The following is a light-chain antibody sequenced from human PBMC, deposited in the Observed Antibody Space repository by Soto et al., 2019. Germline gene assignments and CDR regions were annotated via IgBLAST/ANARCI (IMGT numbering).Light chain of an antibody. CDR2: SAS. V-gene: IGKV3-20*01. J-gene: IGKJ1*01. CDR3: QQYGSSPWT. Sequence: EIVLTQSPGTLSLSPGERATLSCRASQSVSSSYLAWYQQKPGQAPRLLIYSASSRATGIPDRFSGRGSGTAFSLTISSLETEEFAVYYFQQYGSSPWTFGQGTQVEIK. CDR1: QSVSSSY.